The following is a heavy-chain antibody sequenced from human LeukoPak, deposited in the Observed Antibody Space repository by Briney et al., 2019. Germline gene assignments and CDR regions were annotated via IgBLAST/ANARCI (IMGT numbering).Heavy chain of an antibody. CDR1: GFTFSNYW. D-gene: IGHD3-10*01. V-gene: IGHV3-74*01. CDR3: ARDPGYYASGIYYAAWFDP. Sequence: PGGSLRLSCAASGFTFSNYWIHWVRQAPGKGLVWVSRINSDGSSTNYAESVKGRFSISRDNAKNTVYLQMNSLRVEDTAVYFCARDPGYYASGIYYAAWFDPWGQGTLVTVSS. J-gene: IGHJ5*02. CDR2: INSDGSST.